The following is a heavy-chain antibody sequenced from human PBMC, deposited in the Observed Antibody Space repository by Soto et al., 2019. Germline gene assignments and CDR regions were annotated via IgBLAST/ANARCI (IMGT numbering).Heavy chain of an antibody. CDR3: ARERIQLEYYYYYGMDV. V-gene: IGHV3-23*01. J-gene: IGHJ6*02. CDR1: GFTFSSYA. CDR2: ISGSGGST. D-gene: IGHD5-18*01. Sequence: GGSLRLSCAASGFTFSSYAMSWVRQAPGKGLEWVSAISGSGGSTYYADSVKGRFTISRDNAKNSLYLQMNSLRAEDTAVYYCARERIQLEYYYYYGMDVWGQGTTVTVSS.